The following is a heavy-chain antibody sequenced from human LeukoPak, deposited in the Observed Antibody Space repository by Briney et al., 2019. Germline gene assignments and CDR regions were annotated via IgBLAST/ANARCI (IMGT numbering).Heavy chain of an antibody. CDR1: GGTFSSYA. CDR3: ASTNDSSGHDAFDI. J-gene: IGHJ3*02. V-gene: IGHV1-69*05. Sequence: ASVKVSCKASGGTFSSYAFSWVRQAPGQGLEWMGGIIPIFGTANYAQKFQGRVTITTDESTSTAYMELSSLRSEDTAVYYCASTNDSSGHDAFDIWGQGTMVTVSS. CDR2: IIPIFGTA. D-gene: IGHD3-22*01.